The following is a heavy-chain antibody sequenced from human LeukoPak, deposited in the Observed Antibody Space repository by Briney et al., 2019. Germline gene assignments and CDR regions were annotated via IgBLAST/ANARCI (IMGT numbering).Heavy chain of an antibody. CDR2: IYYSGST. D-gene: IGHD4-17*01. CDR1: GGSISSSSYY. Sequence: SETLSLTCTVSGGSISSSSYYWGWIRQPPGKGLEWIGSIYYSGSTYYNPPLKSRVTISVDTSKNQFSLKLSSVTAADTAVYYCARDWYGDALINWFDPWGQGTLVTVSS. J-gene: IGHJ5*02. V-gene: IGHV4-39*07. CDR3: ARDWYGDALINWFDP.